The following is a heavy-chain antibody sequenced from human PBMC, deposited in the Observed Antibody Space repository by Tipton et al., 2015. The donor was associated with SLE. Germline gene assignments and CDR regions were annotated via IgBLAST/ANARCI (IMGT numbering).Heavy chain of an antibody. V-gene: IGHV4-59*01. CDR1: GGSIRNYF. J-gene: IGHJ4*02. CDR3: ARVSSSTRYSFPFDF. Sequence: TLSLTCTVSGGSIRNYFWHWIRQSPGKGLEWIGYVYDSGTTKYNPSLKSRLTISVDTSKSHFSLKLTSVTAADTAIYYCARVSSSTRYSFPFDFWGQGSLVTVSS. D-gene: IGHD2-21*01. CDR2: VYDSGTT.